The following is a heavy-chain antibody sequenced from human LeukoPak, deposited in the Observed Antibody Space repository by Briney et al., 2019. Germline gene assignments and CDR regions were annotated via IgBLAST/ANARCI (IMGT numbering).Heavy chain of an antibody. D-gene: IGHD6-19*01. V-gene: IGHV4-4*02. CDR2: IYHSGST. CDR1: GGSISSNNW. Sequence: SETLSLTCAVSGGSISSNNWWSWVRQPPGKGLEWIGEIYHSGSTNYNPSLRSRVTISVDKSKNQFSLKLSSVTAADTAVYFCARALDSSAGPGQFYFDYWGQGTLVTVSS. CDR3: ARALDSSAGPGQFYFDY. J-gene: IGHJ4*02.